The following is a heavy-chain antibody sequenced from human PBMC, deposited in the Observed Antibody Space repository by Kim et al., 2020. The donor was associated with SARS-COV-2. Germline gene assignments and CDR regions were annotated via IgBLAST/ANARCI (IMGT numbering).Heavy chain of an antibody. CDR2: VHHTGHT. J-gene: IGHJ5*02. Sequence: SETLSLTCSVSGDSIRNYYWSWVRQPPGKGLEWIGYVHHTGHTYYSRSLRSRVTMSIDTSNNQFSLKLTSATTTDTAVYYCVGSRNGRYPWGQGILATVS. D-gene: IGHD2-8*01. CDR1: GDSIRNYY. V-gene: IGHV4-59*13. CDR3: VGSRNGRYP.